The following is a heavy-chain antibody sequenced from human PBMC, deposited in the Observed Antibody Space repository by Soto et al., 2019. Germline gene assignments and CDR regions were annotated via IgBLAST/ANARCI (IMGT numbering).Heavy chain of an antibody. CDR1: GFTFSSYS. Sequence: GGSLRLSCAASGFTFSSYSMNWVRQAPGKGLEWVSSISSSSSYIYYADSVKGRFTISRDNAKNSLYLQMNSLRAEDTAVYYCSRDRVWIQLWAYYYYGMDVWGQGTTVTVSS. CDR3: SRDRVWIQLWAYYYYGMDV. J-gene: IGHJ6*02. D-gene: IGHD5-18*01. V-gene: IGHV3-21*01. CDR2: ISSSSSYI.